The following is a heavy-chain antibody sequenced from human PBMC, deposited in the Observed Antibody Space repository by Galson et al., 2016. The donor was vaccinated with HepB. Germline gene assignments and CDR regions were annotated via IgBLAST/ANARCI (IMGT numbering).Heavy chain of an antibody. Sequence: SETLSLTCTVSGGSISTYYWSWIRQPPGKGLEWIGYIYYSGSTNYNPSLKSRVTISVDTSKNQFSLKLSSVTAADTAVYYWASSYGSGSPYYYGLDVWGQGTTVTVSS. J-gene: IGHJ6*02. CDR3: ASSYGSGSPYYYGLDV. V-gene: IGHV4-59*01. D-gene: IGHD3-10*01. CDR2: IYYSGST. CDR1: GGSISTYY.